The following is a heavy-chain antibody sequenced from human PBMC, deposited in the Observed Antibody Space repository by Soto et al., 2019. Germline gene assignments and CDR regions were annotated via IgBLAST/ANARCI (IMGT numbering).Heavy chain of an antibody. CDR1: SDSVSRYY. Sequence: PSETLSLTCTVSSDSVSRYYWNWIRQPPGKGLEWIGYIYNSGSTNYNPSLKSRVTISVDTSKNQFSLTLTSVTAADTAVYYCARAPTYSYDSGTPYYFYAMDVWCQGTTVTVSS. CDR2: IYNSGST. J-gene: IGHJ6*02. V-gene: IGHV4-59*02. CDR3: ARAPTYSYDSGTPYYFYAMDV. D-gene: IGHD3-10*01.